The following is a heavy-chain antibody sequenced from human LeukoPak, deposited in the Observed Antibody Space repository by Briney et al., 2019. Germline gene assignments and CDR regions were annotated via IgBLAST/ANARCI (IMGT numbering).Heavy chain of an antibody. CDR3: AKPGHDILTGNAQDYYFDY. J-gene: IGHJ4*02. Sequence: ASETLSLTCTVSGGSISSYYWSWIRQPAGKGLEWIGRIYTSGSTNYNPSLKSRVTMSVDTSKNQFSLKLSSVTAADTAVYYCAKPGHDILTGNAQDYYFDYWGQGTLVTVSS. CDR1: GGSISSYY. V-gene: IGHV4-4*07. CDR2: IYTSGST. D-gene: IGHD3-9*01.